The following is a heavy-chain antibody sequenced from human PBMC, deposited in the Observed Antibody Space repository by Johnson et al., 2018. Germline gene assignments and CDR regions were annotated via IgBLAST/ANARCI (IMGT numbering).Heavy chain of an antibody. D-gene: IGHD3-22*01. CDR2: VSYDGSNN. CDR1: GFTFSSYA. J-gene: IGHJ3*02. V-gene: IGHV3-30*18. Sequence: VQLVQSGGGVVQPGRSLRLSCAASGFTFSSYAMHWVRQAPGKGLEWVAFVSYDGSNNYYTDSVKGRFIISRDNSKNTLFLQINSLRTEETAVYYCAKIPASYYYDSSTYSAFDIWGQGTMVTVSS. CDR3: AKIPASYYYDSSTYSAFDI.